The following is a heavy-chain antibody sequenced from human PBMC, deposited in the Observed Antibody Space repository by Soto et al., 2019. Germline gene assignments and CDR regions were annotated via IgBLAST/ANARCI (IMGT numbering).Heavy chain of an antibody. D-gene: IGHD1-26*01. Sequence: ASVKVSCKASGYTFTSYGISWVRQAPGQGLEWMGWISAYNANTNYAQKLQGRVTMTTDTATSTAYMELRSLRSDDTAVYFCARDRLGATGDYWGQGTLVTVSS. CDR1: GYTFTSYG. CDR2: ISAYNANT. J-gene: IGHJ4*02. V-gene: IGHV1-18*01. CDR3: ARDRLGATGDY.